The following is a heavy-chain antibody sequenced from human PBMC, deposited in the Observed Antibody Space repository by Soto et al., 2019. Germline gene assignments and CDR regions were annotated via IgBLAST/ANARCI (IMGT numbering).Heavy chain of an antibody. J-gene: IGHJ4*01. CDR3: ARLNWEYYYDSSGYYYYN. CDR1: GGSTSSRSHN. CDR2: IYYSGST. V-gene: IGHV4-39*01. Sequence: SETLSLTCTFSGGSTSSRSHNWAWIRQNQGKGLERIGSIYYSGSTYYNPSLKSRVTISVDTSKNQFSLKRSSVTAADTAVYYCARLNWEYYYDSSGYYYYNWGQRNLVTISS. D-gene: IGHD3-22*01.